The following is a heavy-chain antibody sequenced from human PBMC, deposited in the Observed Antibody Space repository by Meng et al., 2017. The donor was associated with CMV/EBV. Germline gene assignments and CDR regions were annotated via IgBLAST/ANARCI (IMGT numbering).Heavy chain of an antibody. CDR2: MNPNRGNT. V-gene: IGHV1-8*01. D-gene: IGHD2/OR15-2a*01. Sequence: ASVKVSCKASGYTFIYYDIIWVRQASGQGLEWVGWMNPNRGNTAYAQKFQGRVTMTRDTSTSIAYMELGSLRSGDTAVYYCARGQVQCSTINCHDYRFSGMDVWGQGTTVTVSS. CDR1: GYTFIYYD. J-gene: IGHJ6*02. CDR3: ARGQVQCSTINCHDYRFSGMDV.